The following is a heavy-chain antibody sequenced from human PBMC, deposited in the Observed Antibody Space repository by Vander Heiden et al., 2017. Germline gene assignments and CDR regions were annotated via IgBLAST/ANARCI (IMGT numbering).Heavy chain of an antibody. D-gene: IGHD6-19*01. Sequence: EVQLVESGGGLVQPGGSMRPSCAAPAVTISSYWMSWVRQAPGKGLEWVANIKQDGSDKYYVDSVKGRFTISRDNAKNSLYLQMNSLRAEYTAVYYCAREAYSSGFTDNWGQGTLVTVSS. V-gene: IGHV3-7*01. CDR3: AREAYSSGFTDN. CDR2: IKQDGSDK. CDR1: AVTISSYW. J-gene: IGHJ4*02.